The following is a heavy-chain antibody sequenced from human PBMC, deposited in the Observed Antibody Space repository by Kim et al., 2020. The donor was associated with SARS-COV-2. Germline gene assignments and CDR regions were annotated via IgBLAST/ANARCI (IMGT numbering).Heavy chain of an antibody. D-gene: IGHD1-1*01. J-gene: IGHJ4*02. Sequence: LKSRVTISVDTSKNQFSLKLSSVTAADTAVYYCARTAQENWNDPHYYFDYWGQGTLVTVSS. V-gene: IGHV4-39*01. CDR3: ARTAQENWNDPHYYFDY.